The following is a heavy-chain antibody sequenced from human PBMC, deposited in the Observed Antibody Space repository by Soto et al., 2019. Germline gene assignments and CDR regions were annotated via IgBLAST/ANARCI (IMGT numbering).Heavy chain of an antibody. D-gene: IGHD4-4*01. CDR3: ARDNDRLQLGGNYYYSLEV. CDR2: IIPLFRTP. Sequence: QVQLVQSGAEMKEPGSSVKVSCKTSGGSFRSSAISWLRRSPGPGLEWLGGIIPLFRTPDYAQKFQGRVTIAADESTSTAYMEPSSLRSEDTAVDYCARDNDRLQLGGNYYYSLEVWGQGTTITVSS. V-gene: IGHV1-69*12. J-gene: IGHJ6*02. CDR1: GGSFRSSA.